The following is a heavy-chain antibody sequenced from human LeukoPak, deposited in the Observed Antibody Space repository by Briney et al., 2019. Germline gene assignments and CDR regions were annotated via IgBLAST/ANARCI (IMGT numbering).Heavy chain of an antibody. V-gene: IGHV1-69*05. CDR1: GGTFSSYA. CDR3: ARAQTMPTVTGVWFGP. J-gene: IGHJ5*02. CDR2: IIPIFGTA. Sequence: GASVKVSCKASGGTFSSYAISWVRQAPGQGLEWMGGIIPIFGTANYAQKFQGRVTITTDESTSTAYMELSSLRSEDTAVYYCARAQTMPTVTGVWFGPWGQGTLVTVSS. D-gene: IGHD4-11*01.